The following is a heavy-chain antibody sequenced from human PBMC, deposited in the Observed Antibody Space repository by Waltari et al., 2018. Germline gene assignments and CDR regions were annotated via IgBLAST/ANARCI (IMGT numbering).Heavy chain of an antibody. CDR1: GGPISSHY. CDR2: IYYSGST. D-gene: IGHD1-26*01. Sequence: QVQLQESGPGLVKPSETLSLTCTVSGGPISSHYWSWIRQPPGKGLEWIGYIYYSGSTNYNPSLKSRVTISVDTSKNQFSLKLSSVTAADTAVYYCAREGVGAPSGGDAFDIWGQGTMVTVSS. J-gene: IGHJ3*02. V-gene: IGHV4-59*11. CDR3: AREGVGAPSGGDAFDI.